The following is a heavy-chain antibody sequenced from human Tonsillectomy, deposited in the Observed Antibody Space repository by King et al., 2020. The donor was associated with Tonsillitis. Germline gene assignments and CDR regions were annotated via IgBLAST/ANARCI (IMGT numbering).Heavy chain of an antibody. Sequence: QLVQSGGGLVQPGRSLRLSCTASGFTFGDYAMSWVRQAPGKGLEWVGFIRSKAYGGTTEYAASVKGRFTISRDDSKSIAYLQMNSLKTEDTAVYYCTRQPPPYCGGDCYTWGQGTLVTVSS. V-gene: IGHV3-49*04. J-gene: IGHJ5*02. CDR2: IRSKAYGGTT. CDR3: TRQPPPYCGGDCYT. CDR1: GFTFGDYA. D-gene: IGHD2-21*02.